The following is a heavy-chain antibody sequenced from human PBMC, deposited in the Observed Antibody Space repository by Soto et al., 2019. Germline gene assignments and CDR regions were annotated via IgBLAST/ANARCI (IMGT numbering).Heavy chain of an antibody. D-gene: IGHD2-21*01. CDR2: ISKDGNNK. CDR1: GFTFSSHA. V-gene: IGHV3-30*04. J-gene: IGHJ4*02. CDR3: ARDRAYDGFDFDY. Sequence: QVQLVESGGGVVQPGRSLRVSCAASGFTFSSHAMHWVRQAPGEGLAWVSVISKDGNNKYYADSVKGRFTVSRDNSKNTLYLQLNSLRPEDTAVYYCARDRAYDGFDFDYWGQGTLVTVSS.